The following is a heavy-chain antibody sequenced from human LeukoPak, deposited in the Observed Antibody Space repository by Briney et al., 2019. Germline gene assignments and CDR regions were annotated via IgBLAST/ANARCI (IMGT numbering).Heavy chain of an antibody. Sequence: SGPTLVNPTQTLTLTCTFSGFPLSTTGVGVGVGWIRQPPGKALEWLALIYWNDEKHYSPSLKTRLTITKDTSKNQVVLTMTNMDPVDTATYSCAHTVRASAGLIDYWGQGTLVTVSS. D-gene: IGHD6-13*01. J-gene: IGHJ4*02. CDR2: IYWNDEK. CDR3: AHTVRASAGLIDY. V-gene: IGHV2-5*01. CDR1: GFPLSTTGVGVG.